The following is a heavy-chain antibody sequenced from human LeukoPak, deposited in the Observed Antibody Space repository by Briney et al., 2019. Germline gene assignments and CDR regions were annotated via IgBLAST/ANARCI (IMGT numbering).Heavy chain of an antibody. D-gene: IGHD6-19*01. V-gene: IGHV3-11*01. Sequence: PGGSLRLSCAASGFAFRNYYMNWLRQAPGKGLEWVSYISNSGTIIYYAESVKGRFTISRDNAKNSLYLQMNSLRAEDTAVYYCARDLAMAGRDLDYWGQGTLVTVSS. J-gene: IGHJ4*02. CDR1: GFAFRNYY. CDR2: ISNSGTII. CDR3: ARDLAMAGRDLDY.